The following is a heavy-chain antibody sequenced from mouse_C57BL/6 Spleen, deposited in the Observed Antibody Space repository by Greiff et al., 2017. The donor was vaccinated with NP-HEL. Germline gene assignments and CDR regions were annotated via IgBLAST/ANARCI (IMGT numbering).Heavy chain of an antibody. CDR2: ISYDGSN. Sequence: VQLQQSGPGLVKPSQSLSLTCSVTGYSITSGYYWNWIRQFPGNKLEWMGYISYDGSNNYNPSLKNRISITRDTSKNQFFLKLNSVTTEDTATYYCAREDMVTTRFAYWGQGTLVTVSA. D-gene: IGHD2-2*01. CDR3: AREDMVTTRFAY. V-gene: IGHV3-6*01. CDR1: GYSITSGYY. J-gene: IGHJ3*01.